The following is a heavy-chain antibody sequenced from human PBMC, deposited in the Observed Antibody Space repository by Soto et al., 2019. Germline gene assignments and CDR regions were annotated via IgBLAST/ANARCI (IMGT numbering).Heavy chain of an antibody. J-gene: IGHJ4*02. CDR1: GFTFSSYV. D-gene: IGHD3-9*01. Sequence: EVQLLESGGGLVQPGGSLRLSCAASGFTFSSYVMSWVRQAPGKGLEWVSAISGSGGNTFYADSVKGRFTVSRDNSKNTLYLQMDSLRAEDTAIYYCAKAEDNYDVLTGYYLGIYYFDYWGQGTLVTVSS. CDR3: AKAEDNYDVLTGYYLGIYYFDY. CDR2: ISGSGGNT. V-gene: IGHV3-23*01.